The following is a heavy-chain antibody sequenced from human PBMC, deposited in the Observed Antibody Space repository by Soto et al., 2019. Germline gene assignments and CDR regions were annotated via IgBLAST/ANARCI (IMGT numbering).Heavy chain of an antibody. CDR3: ARAYDFWSGYYTQYNWFDP. J-gene: IGHJ5*02. V-gene: IGHV1-3*01. CDR2: INAGNGNT. Sequence: ASVKVSCTDSGYTFTSYAMHWVRQAPGQRLEWMGWINAGNGNTKYSQKFQGRVTITRDTSASTAYMELSSLRSEDTAVYYCARAYDFWSGYYTQYNWFDPWGQGTLVTVS. CDR1: GYTFTSYA. D-gene: IGHD3-3*01.